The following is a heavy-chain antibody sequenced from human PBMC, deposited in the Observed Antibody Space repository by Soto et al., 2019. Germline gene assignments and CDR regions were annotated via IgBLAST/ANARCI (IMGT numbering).Heavy chain of an antibody. V-gene: IGHV1-69*01. D-gene: IGHD6-19*01. CDR1: GGTFSSYA. CDR2: IIPIFGTA. CDR3: ARDLGRTVAATMGY. J-gene: IGHJ4*02. Sequence: QVQLVQSGAEVKKPGSSVKVSCKASGGTFSSYAISWVRQAPGQGLEWMGGIIPIFGTANYAQKFQGRVTITADESTSTAHMELSSLRSEDTAVYYCARDLGRTVAATMGYWGQGTLVTVSS.